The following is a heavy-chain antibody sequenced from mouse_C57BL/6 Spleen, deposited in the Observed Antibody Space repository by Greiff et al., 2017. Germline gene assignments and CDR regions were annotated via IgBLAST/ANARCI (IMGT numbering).Heavy chain of an antibody. V-gene: IGHV1-15*01. J-gene: IGHJ4*01. CDR2: IDPETGGT. CDR1: GYTFTDYE. D-gene: IGHD2-5*01. CDR3: TRSNYLYYAMDY. Sequence: QVQLQQSGAELVRPGASVTLSCKASGYTFTDYEMHWVKQTPVHGLEWIGAIDPETGGTAYNQKFKGKAILTADKSSSTAYMELRSLTSEDSAVYYCTRSNYLYYAMDYWGQGTSVTVSS.